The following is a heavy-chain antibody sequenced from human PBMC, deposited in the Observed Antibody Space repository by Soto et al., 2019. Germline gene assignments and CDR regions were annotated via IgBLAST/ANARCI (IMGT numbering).Heavy chain of an antibody. CDR2: INPNRGGT. D-gene: IGHD6-19*01. Sequence: QVQLVQSGAEVKKPGASVKVSCKASGYTFTGYYMHWVRQAPGQGLERMGWINPNRGGTNYAQKFQGSVTMTRDTSISTSYMELSRLRSDDTAVYYCARDWAWSSGWSPGGYWGQGILVTVSS. CDR1: GYTFTGYY. J-gene: IGHJ4*02. V-gene: IGHV1-2*02. CDR3: ARDWAWSSGWSPGGY.